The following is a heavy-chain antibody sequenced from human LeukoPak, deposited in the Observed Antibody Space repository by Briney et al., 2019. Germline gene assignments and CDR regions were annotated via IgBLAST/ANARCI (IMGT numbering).Heavy chain of an antibody. CDR3: AKTRGYCSGGSCYSDY. CDR1: GFTFSSYA. V-gene: IGHV3-23*01. J-gene: IGHJ4*02. Sequence: GGSLRLSCAASGFTFSSYAMTWIRQAPGKGLEWVSGISGSGDNTYYADSVKGRVTISRDNSKNPVYLQMSSLRVEDTAVYYCAKTRGYCSGGSCYSDYWGLGTLVTVSS. D-gene: IGHD2-15*01. CDR2: ISGSGDNT.